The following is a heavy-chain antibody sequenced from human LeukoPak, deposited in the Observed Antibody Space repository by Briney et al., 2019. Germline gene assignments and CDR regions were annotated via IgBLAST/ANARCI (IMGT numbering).Heavy chain of an antibody. Sequence: GGSLRLSCAASGFTFSSYSMNWVRQAPGKGLEWVSSISSSSSYIYYADSVKGRFTSSRDNAKNSLYLQMNSLRAEDTAVYYCARDCSGGSCYWVFEYWGQGTLVTVSS. D-gene: IGHD2-15*01. V-gene: IGHV3-21*01. CDR3: ARDCSGGSCYWVFEY. CDR2: ISSSSSYI. CDR1: GFTFSSYS. J-gene: IGHJ4*02.